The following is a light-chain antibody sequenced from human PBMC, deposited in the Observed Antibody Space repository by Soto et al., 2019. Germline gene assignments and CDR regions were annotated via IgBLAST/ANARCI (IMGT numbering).Light chain of an antibody. CDR1: QSVSSSY. V-gene: IGKV3-20*01. J-gene: IGKJ2*01. Sequence: EIVLTQSPGTLSLSPGERATLSCRASQSVSSSYLAWYQQKPGQAPRLIIHGASTSATGIPDRFSGSGSGTDFTLTISRLEPEDFAVYYCQQYGSSPMYTFGQGPKLEI. CDR3: QQYGSSPMYT. CDR2: GAS.